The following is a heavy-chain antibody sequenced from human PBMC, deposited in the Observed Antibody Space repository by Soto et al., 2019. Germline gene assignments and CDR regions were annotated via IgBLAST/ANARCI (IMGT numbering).Heavy chain of an antibody. CDR2: ISNDGSTT. Sequence: GGSLRLSCAASGFTFSSYWMHWVRQAPGTGLVWVSRISNDGSTTNYADSVKGRFTISRDNAKNTLYLQMNSLRAEDTAVYYCAKDLTWNQADYWGQGALVTVSS. D-gene: IGHD1-1*01. V-gene: IGHV3-74*01. CDR3: AKDLTWNQADY. CDR1: GFTFSSYW. J-gene: IGHJ4*02.